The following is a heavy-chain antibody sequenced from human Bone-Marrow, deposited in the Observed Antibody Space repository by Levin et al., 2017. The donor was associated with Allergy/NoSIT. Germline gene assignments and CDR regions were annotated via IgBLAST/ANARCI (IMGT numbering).Heavy chain of an antibody. D-gene: IGHD6-19*01. Sequence: PGGSLRLSCAASGFTFSNAWMSWVRQAPGKGLEWVGRIKSKTDGGTTDYAAPVKGRFTISRDDSKNTLYLQMNSLKTEDTAVYYCTTGGNSSGWYAVGGPFYYYYGMDVWGQGTTVTVSS. CDR3: TTGGNSSGWYAVGGPFYYYYGMDV. J-gene: IGHJ6*02. CDR2: IKSKTDGGTT. CDR1: GFTFSNAW. V-gene: IGHV3-15*01.